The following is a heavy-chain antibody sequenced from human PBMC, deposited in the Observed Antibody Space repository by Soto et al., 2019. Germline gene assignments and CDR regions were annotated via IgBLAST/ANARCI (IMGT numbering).Heavy chain of an antibody. CDR1: GGTFSSYA. Sequence: QVKLVQSGSEVKKPGSSVKVSCKASGGTFSSYAISWVRQAPGQGLEWMGGIIPIFGTANYAQKLHGRVTITADEPTSTDYMELSSLRSEDTAVYYCARVIVGATHFDYWGQGTLVTVSS. J-gene: IGHJ4*02. CDR2: IIPIFGTA. CDR3: ARVIVGATHFDY. V-gene: IGHV1-69*01. D-gene: IGHD1-26*01.